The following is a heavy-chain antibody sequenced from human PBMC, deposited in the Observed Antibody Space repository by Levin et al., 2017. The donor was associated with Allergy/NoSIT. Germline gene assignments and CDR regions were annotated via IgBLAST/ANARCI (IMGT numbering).Heavy chain of an antibody. CDR2: INHSGST. CDR3: ASSRSGWLGFGY. CDR1: GGSFSGYY. Sequence: SETLSLTCAVYGGSFSGYYWSWIRQPPGKGLEWIGEINHSGSTNYNPSLKSRVTISVDTSKNQFSLKLSSVTAADTAVYYCASSRSGWLGFGYWGQGTLVTVSS. J-gene: IGHJ4*02. V-gene: IGHV4-34*01. D-gene: IGHD6-19*01.